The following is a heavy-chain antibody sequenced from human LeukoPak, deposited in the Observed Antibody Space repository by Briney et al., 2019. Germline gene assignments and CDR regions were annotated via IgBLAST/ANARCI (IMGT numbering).Heavy chain of an antibody. CDR2: INPNSGGT. CDR1: GYTFTGYY. D-gene: IGHD3-22*01. Sequence: ASVKVSRKASGYTFTGYYMHWVRQAPGQGLEWMGWINPNSGGTNYAQKFQGRVTMTRDTSIRTAYMEVSRLRSYDPAVYYCGRRIRRYYDSSGPTLNDAFDIWGQGTMVTVSS. CDR3: GRRIRRYYDSSGPTLNDAFDI. J-gene: IGHJ3*02. V-gene: IGHV1-2*02.